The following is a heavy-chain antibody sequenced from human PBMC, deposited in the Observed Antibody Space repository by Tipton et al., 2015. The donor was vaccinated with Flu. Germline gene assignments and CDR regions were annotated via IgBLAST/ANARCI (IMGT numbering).Heavy chain of an antibody. V-gene: IGHV4-59*01. J-gene: IGHJ6*02. Sequence: LRLSCTVSGGSISSYYWSWIRQPPGKGLEWIGYIYYSGSTNYNPSLKSRVTISVDTSKNQFSLKLSSVTAADTAVYYCAREINYGMDVWGQGTTVTVSS. D-gene: IGHD5-24*01. CDR1: GGSISSYY. CDR2: IYYSGST. CDR3: AREINYGMDV.